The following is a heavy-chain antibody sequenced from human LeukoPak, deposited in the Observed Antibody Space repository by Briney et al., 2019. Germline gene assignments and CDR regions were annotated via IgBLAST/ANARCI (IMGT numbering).Heavy chain of an antibody. D-gene: IGHD1-1*01. CDR3: AKDMGRGRAGTISNWFDP. Sequence: PGGSLRLSCAASGLTFSNYGMHWVRQAPGKGLEWVAIISYDGSYKYYADSVKGRFTISRANSESTLYLQMNSLRVEDTAVYYCAKDMGRGRAGTISNWFDPWGQGTLVTVSS. CDR2: ISYDGSYK. CDR1: GLTFSNYG. V-gene: IGHV3-30*18. J-gene: IGHJ5*02.